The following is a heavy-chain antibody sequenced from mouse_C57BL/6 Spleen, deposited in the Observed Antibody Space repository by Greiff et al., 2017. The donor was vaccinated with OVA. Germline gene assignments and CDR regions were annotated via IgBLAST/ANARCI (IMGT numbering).Heavy chain of an antibody. J-gene: IGHJ4*01. CDR2: IDPENGDT. V-gene: IGHV14-4*01. Sequence: EVKLMESGAELVRPGASVKLSCTASGFNIKDDYMHWVKQRPEQGLEWIGWIDPENGDTEYASKFQGKATITADTSSNTAYLQLSSLTSEDTAVYYCTKGRDAMDYWGQGTSVTVSS. CDR3: TKGRDAMDY. CDR1: GFNIKDDY. D-gene: IGHD1-1*01.